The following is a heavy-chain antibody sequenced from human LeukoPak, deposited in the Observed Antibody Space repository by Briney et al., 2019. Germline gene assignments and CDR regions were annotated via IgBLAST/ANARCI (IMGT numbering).Heavy chain of an antibody. CDR1: GFIFSNYA. V-gene: IGHV3-23*01. D-gene: IGHD1/OR15-1a*01. CDR2: ISCSGGST. Sequence: GGSLRLSCPASGFIFSNYAMTWVRQAPGKGLAWVSGISCSGGSTYYADSVRGRFTTSRDHSNNTLYLQMTRLRAEDTAVYFCGKTNNFGRVADFWGQGTLVTVSS. CDR3: GKTNNFGRVADF. J-gene: IGHJ4*02.